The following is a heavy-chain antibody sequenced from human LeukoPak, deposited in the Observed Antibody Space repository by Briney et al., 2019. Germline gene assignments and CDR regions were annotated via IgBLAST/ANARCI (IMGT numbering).Heavy chain of an antibody. CDR2: ISAGGGTT. V-gene: IGHV3-23*01. CDR1: EFTLTSYA. D-gene: IGHD6-25*01. Sequence: GGSLRLSCAASEFTLTSYAMAWVRQAPGKGLEWVSGISAGGGTTYYADSVKGRFSISRDNSKKTVYLQMNSLRAEDTAVYYCVKDSSGRSHIYMEVWGKGTTVTVSS. J-gene: IGHJ6*03. CDR3: VKDSSGRSHIYMEV.